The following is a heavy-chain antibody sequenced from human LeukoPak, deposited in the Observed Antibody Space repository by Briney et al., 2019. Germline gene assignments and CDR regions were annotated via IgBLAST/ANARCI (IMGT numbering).Heavy chain of an antibody. CDR1: GFTFDDYA. CDR3: AKDIDSGYDGVDY. CDR2: ISWDGGST. Sequence: GGSLRLSCAASGFTFDDYAMHWVRQAPGKGLEWVSLISWDGGSTYYADSVKGRFTISRDNSKNSLYLQMNSLRAEDTALYYCAKDIDSGYDGVDYWGQGTLVTVSS. V-gene: IGHV3-43D*04. J-gene: IGHJ4*02. D-gene: IGHD5-12*01.